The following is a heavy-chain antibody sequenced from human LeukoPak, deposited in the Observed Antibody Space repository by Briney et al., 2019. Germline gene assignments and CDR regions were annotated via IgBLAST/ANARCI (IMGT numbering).Heavy chain of an antibody. CDR3: ARDRYERTSSGQDY. CDR2: MNPNSGNT. V-gene: IGHV1-8*01. D-gene: IGHD6-19*01. Sequence: GASVKVSCKASGYTFTSYDINWVRQATGQGLEWMGWMNPNSGNTGYAQKFQGRVTMTRNTSISTAYMELSRLRSDDTAVYYCARDRYERTSSGQDYWGQGTLVTVSS. CDR1: GYTFTSYD. J-gene: IGHJ4*02.